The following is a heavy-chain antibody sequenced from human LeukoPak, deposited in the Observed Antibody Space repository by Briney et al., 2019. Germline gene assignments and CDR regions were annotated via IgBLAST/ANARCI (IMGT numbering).Heavy chain of an antibody. CDR3: TRQRYGSGSYDVLDP. D-gene: IGHD3-10*01. CDR2: MNPNSGNT. Sequence: ASVKVSCKASGYTFTSYDINWVRQATGQGLEWMGWMNPNSGNTGYAQKFQGRVTITRNTSISTAYMELRSLRSDDTAVYYCTRQRYGSGSYDVLDPWGQGTLVTVSS. V-gene: IGHV1-8*03. J-gene: IGHJ5*02. CDR1: GYTFTSYD.